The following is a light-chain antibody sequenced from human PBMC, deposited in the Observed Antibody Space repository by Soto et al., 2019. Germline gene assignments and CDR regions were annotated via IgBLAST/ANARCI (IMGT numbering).Light chain of an antibody. CDR1: QSVSSNY. CDR2: GAS. CDR3: QLYDNWPWT. V-gene: IGKV3-15*01. J-gene: IGKJ1*01. Sequence: EILVRQSRERLSLSSGERVALCGRLSQSVSSNYFAWYQQKPGQAPRLLIYGASTRAAGFPARFSGSGSATDFTLPISSLQSQDFAVYYCQLYDNWPWTSRQGTQEDI.